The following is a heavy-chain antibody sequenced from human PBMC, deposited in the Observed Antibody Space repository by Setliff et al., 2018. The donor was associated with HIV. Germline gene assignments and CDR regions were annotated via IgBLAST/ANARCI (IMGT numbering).Heavy chain of an antibody. J-gene: IGHJ3*02. V-gene: IGHV4-39*01. CDR3: ARRESYYDILKGRAFDGFDI. CDR2: VYFNGIT. D-gene: IGHD3-9*01. Sequence: KPSETLSLTCSVSGDSVSSRKYYWGWIRQSPGKGLEWIGSVYFNGITHDNPSLKSRVTTSVDTSENQFFLHLSSVTAADTAIYYCARRESYYDILKGRAFDGFDIWGQGTMVTVSS. CDR1: GDSVSSRKYY.